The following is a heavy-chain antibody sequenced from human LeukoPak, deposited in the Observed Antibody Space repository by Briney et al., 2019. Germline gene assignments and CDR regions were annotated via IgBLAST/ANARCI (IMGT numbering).Heavy chain of an antibody. CDR1: GFTFSSDS. CDR3: ARGRTFMPYFDY. Sequence: GGSLRLSCAASGFTFSSDSMHWVRQAPGKGLEWLSYISTSGSTVYYAESVKGRFTIFRDNAKNSLYLQMNSLRDEDTAVYYCARGRTFMPYFDYWGQGALVTVSS. D-gene: IGHD2-2*01. CDR2: ISTSGSTV. J-gene: IGHJ4*02. V-gene: IGHV3-48*02.